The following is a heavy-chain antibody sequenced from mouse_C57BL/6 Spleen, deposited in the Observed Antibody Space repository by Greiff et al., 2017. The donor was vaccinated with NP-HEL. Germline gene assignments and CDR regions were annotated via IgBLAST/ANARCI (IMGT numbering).Heavy chain of an antibody. Sequence: QVQLQQPGTELVKPGASVKLSCKASGYTFTSYRMHWVKQRPGQGLEWIGNINPSNGGTNYNEKFKSKATLTVYKSSSTAYMQLSSLTAEDSAVYYCARFTGDGYGAMDYWGQGTSVTVSS. CDR2: INPSNGGT. J-gene: IGHJ4*01. V-gene: IGHV1-53*01. CDR3: ARFTGDGYGAMDY. D-gene: IGHD2-2*01. CDR1: GYTFTSYR.